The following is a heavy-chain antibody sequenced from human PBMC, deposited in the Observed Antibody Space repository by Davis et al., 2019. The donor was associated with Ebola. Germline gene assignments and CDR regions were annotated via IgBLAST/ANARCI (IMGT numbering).Heavy chain of an antibody. CDR2: ISSSSSYT. J-gene: IGHJ4*02. CDR1: GFTFSNAW. V-gene: IGHV3-11*06. CDR3: ARSSSGYFYGLDY. Sequence: GESLKISCVASGFTFSNAWMAWVRQAPGKGLEWVSYISSSSSYTNYADSVKGRFTISRDNAKNSLYLQMNSLRAEDTAVYYCARSSSGYFYGLDYWGQGTLVTVSS. D-gene: IGHD3-22*01.